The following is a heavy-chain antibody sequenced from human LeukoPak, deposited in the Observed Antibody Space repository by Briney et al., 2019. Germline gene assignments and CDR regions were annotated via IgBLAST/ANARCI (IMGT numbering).Heavy chain of an antibody. Sequence: GGSLRLTCAGSGFTFSSYWMSWVRQAPGKGLVWVARINTDGSSTTYADSVKGRFTISRDNSKNTLYLQMNSLRAEDTAVYYCAKKGSPGALLGVGYFDYWGQGTLVTVSS. CDR2: INTDGSST. D-gene: IGHD3-16*01. CDR3: AKKGSPGALLGVGYFDY. J-gene: IGHJ4*02. V-gene: IGHV3-74*01. CDR1: GFTFSSYW.